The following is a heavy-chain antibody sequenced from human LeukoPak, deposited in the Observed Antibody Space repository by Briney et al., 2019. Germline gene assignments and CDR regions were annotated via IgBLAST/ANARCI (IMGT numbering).Heavy chain of an antibody. CDR3: TRHYYHDTSGYYYLDH. CDR1: GFTFSGSA. CDR2: IRSKANSYAT. Sequence: GGSLRLSCAASGFTFSGSAMHWVRQASGKGLEWVGRIRSKANSYATAYAASVKGRFTISRDDSKNTAYLQMNSLKTEDTAVYYCTRHYYHDTSGYYYLDHWGQGTLVTVSS. V-gene: IGHV3-73*01. D-gene: IGHD3-22*01. J-gene: IGHJ4*02.